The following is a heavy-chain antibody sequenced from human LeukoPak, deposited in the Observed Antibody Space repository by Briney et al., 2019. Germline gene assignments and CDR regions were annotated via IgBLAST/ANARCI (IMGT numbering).Heavy chain of an antibody. V-gene: IGHV1-8*01. CDR3: ARVTLNYDSSGYYYVY. CDR2: MNPNSGNT. CDR1: GYTFTSYD. D-gene: IGHD3-22*01. J-gene: IGHJ4*02. Sequence: GASVTVSCKASGYTFTSYDINWVRQAPGQGLEWMGWMNPNSGNTGYAQKFQGRVTMTRNTSISTAYMELSSLRSEDTAVYYCARVTLNYDSSGYYYVYWGQGTLVTVSS.